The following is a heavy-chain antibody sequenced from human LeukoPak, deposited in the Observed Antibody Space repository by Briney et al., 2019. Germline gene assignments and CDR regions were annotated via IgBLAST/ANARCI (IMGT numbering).Heavy chain of an antibody. D-gene: IGHD3-22*01. V-gene: IGHV3-23*01. Sequence: GGPMRLSCAASGFIFNNYGLIWVRQAPGKGLQWVSAISNDGGGTTYADFVKGRFTISRDNSKNTLLLQMSSLRAEDTALYYCAKGGSGYFADLWGQGTLVTVSS. CDR3: AKGGSGYFADL. CDR1: GFIFNNYG. J-gene: IGHJ5*02. CDR2: ISNDGGGT.